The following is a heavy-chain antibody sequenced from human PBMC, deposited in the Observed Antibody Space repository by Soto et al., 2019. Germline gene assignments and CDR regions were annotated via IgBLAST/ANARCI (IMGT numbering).Heavy chain of an antibody. Sequence: AASVKVSCKVSGYTLTELSMHWVRQAPGKGLEWMGGFDPEDGETIYAQKFQGRVTMTEDTSTDTAYMELSSLRSEDTAVYYCATGWWELLRDYYGMDVWGQGTTVTVSS. J-gene: IGHJ6*02. CDR3: ATGWWELLRDYYGMDV. V-gene: IGHV1-24*01. CDR1: GYTLTELS. D-gene: IGHD1-26*01. CDR2: FDPEDGET.